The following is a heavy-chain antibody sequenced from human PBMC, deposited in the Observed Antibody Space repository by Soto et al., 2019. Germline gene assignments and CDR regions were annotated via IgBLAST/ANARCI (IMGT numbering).Heavy chain of an antibody. CDR1: GYTFTSYY. V-gene: IGHV1-46*01. J-gene: IGHJ5*02. CDR3: ARTLPGRYNWFEP. CDR2: INPSGDST. D-gene: IGHD2-21*02. Sequence: GASVKVSCKASGYTFTSYYRHWVRQAPGQGLEWMGIINPSGDSTDYAQKFQGRVTMTRDTSTSKVYMELSRLRSEDTAVYYCARTLPGRYNWFEPWCPGTLVNVYS.